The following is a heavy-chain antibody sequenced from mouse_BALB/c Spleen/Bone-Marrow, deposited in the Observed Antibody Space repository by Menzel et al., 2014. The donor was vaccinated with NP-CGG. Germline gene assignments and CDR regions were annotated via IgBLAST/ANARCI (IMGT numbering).Heavy chain of an antibody. J-gene: IGHJ3*01. CDR2: IRRESNNYAT. V-gene: IGHV10S3*01. CDR1: GFTFNANA. CDR3: VGYSFAY. Sequence: EVKLQESGGGLVQPKGSLRLSCAAPGFTFNANAMNWVRQAPGKGLEWVARIRRESNNYATYYADSVKDRFTISRDDSQSMLYLQMNNLKTEDTAMYYCVGYSFAYWGQGTLVTVSA. D-gene: IGHD1-1*01.